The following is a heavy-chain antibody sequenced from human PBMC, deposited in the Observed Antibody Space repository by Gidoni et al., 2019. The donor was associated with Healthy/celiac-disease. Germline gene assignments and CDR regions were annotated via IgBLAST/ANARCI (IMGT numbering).Heavy chain of an antibody. Sequence: QVQLQESGPGLVKPSQTLSLTCTVSGGSISSGAYYCLWIRQPPGKGLEWLGYIYYSGSTYYTPYLKSRVTISVDTSKNQFSLKLSSVTAADTAVYYCARDTWGDYYGSGSPQALAFDIWGQGTMVTVSS. CDR3: ARDTWGDYYGSGSPQALAFDI. V-gene: IGHV4-31*03. CDR1: GGSISSGAYY. D-gene: IGHD3-10*01. CDR2: IYYSGST. J-gene: IGHJ3*02.